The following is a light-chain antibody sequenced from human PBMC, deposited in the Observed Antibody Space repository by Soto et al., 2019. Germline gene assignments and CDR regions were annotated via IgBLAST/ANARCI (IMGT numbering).Light chain of an antibody. CDR1: QSVGYN. CDR2: GAS. Sequence: ETVVTQSPVTLSVSPGEGATLSCRTSQSVGYNLAWYQQKPGQAPRPLIYGASTRITGIPARFSGSGSGTELTLTTTSLQSDDFAVYYCQQYGNWPEYSFGQGTKLQIK. V-gene: IGKV3-15*01. CDR3: QQYGNWPEYS. J-gene: IGKJ2*03.